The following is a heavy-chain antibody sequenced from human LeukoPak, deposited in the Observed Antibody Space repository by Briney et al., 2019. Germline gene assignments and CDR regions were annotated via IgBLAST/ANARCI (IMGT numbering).Heavy chain of an antibody. CDR3: ARTPFGELGDYYFDY. CDR1: GSTVSSNY. CDR2: IYSGGST. J-gene: IGHJ4*02. V-gene: IGHV3-53*01. Sequence: PGGSLRLSCAASGSTVSSNYMSWVRQAPGKGLGWVSVIYSGGSTYYADSVKGRFTISRDNSKNTLYLQMNSLRAEDTAVYYCARTPFGELGDYYFDYWGQGTLVTVSS. D-gene: IGHD3-10*01.